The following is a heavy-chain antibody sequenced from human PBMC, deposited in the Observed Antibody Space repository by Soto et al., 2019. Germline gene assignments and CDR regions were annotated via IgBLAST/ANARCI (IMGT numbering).Heavy chain of an antibody. V-gene: IGHV3-21*01. D-gene: IGHD5-12*01. Sequence: EVQLVESGGGLVKPGESLRLSCAASGFTFSNYNMIWVRQAPGKGLEWVSSISRSSGYIYYADSMKGRFTISRDNAKNSLFLQMNSLRDEDTAVYFCARCGTGVQDGYNYVANYWGQGTLVTVSS. CDR2: ISRSSGYI. J-gene: IGHJ4*02. CDR1: GFTFSNYN. CDR3: ARCGTGVQDGYNYVANY.